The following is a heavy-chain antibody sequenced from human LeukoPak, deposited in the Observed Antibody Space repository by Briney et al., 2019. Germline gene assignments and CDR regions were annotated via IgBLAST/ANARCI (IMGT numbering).Heavy chain of an antibody. CDR3: ASTLRFLPYRRFDC. CDR1: GGSIISSNYY. CDR2: IYQSGSGSS. Sequence: KPSETLSLTCSVSGGSIISSNYYWGWIRQPPGKGLEWIGSIYQSGSGSSYYNPSLKSRVTISRDTSKNQFFLRLSSVTAADTAVYYCASTLRFLPYRRFDCWGQGTLVTVPS. J-gene: IGHJ4*02. V-gene: IGHV4-39*01. D-gene: IGHD3-3*01.